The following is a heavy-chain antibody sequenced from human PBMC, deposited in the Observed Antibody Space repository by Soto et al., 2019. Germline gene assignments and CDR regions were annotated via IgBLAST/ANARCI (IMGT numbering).Heavy chain of an antibody. D-gene: IGHD3-22*01. CDR1: GFTFSSYW. CDR3: TRPRYDGSGTPFDH. CDR2: ISGDGSST. V-gene: IGHV3-74*01. Sequence: GGSLRLSCAASGFTFSSYWMHWVRQAPGKGLVWVSRISGDGSSTTYADSVKGRFIISRDNAQNTLYLQMNNLRADDTAVYYCTRPRYDGSGTPFDHWGQGTLVTVSS. J-gene: IGHJ4*02.